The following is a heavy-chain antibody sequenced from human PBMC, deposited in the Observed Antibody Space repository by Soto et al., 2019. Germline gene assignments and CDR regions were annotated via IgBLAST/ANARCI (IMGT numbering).Heavy chain of an antibody. CDR3: AKGGVDYGDSPDAFDI. CDR1: GFTFSSYA. V-gene: IGHV3-23*01. D-gene: IGHD4-17*01. Sequence: GGSLRLSCAASGFTFSSYAMSWVRQAPGKGLEWVSAISGSGGSTYYADSVKGRFTISRDNSKNTLYLQMNSLRAEDTAVYYCAKGGVDYGDSPDAFDIWGQGTMVTVSS. J-gene: IGHJ3*02. CDR2: ISGSGGST.